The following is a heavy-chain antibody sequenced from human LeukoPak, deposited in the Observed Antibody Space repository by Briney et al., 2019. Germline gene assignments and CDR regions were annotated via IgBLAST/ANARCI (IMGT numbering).Heavy chain of an antibody. J-gene: IGHJ5*02. V-gene: IGHV3-73*01. Sequence: GGSLRLSCAPSGFTFTGSAIHWVRQSSGEGLEWVGQIDKKDKGYATATAYAASVKGRFTISRDDSINTAYLQMKSLKTEDTALYYCTRDSGTYNWFDPWGQGTLVTVSS. CDR1: GFTFTGSA. D-gene: IGHD1-26*01. CDR3: TRDSGTYNWFDP. CDR2: IDKKDKGYATAT.